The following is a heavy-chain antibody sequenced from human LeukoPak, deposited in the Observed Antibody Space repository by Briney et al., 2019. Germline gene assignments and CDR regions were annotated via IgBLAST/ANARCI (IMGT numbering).Heavy chain of an antibody. V-gene: IGHV4-59*08. J-gene: IGHJ4*02. Sequence: SETLSLTCTVSGGSISNYYWSWIRQPPGKGLEWIGYIYYSGSTNYNPSLKSRVTISVDTSKNQFSLKLSSVTAADTAVYYCARLTEGYYGDYGLDYWGQGTLVTVSS. CDR2: IYYSGST. CDR1: GGSISNYY. D-gene: IGHD4-17*01. CDR3: ARLTEGYYGDYGLDY.